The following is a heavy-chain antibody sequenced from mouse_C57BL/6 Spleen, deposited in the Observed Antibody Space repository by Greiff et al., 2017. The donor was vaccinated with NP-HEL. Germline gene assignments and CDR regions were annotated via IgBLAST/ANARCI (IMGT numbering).Heavy chain of an antibody. CDR3: ANNHYDGYSFAY. CDR1: GFSLTSYG. CDR2: IWRGGST. Sequence: VKLQESGPGLVQPSQSLSITCTVSGFSLTSYGVHWVRQSPGKGLEWLGVIWRGGSTDYNAAFMSRLSITKDNSKSQVFFKMNKQQADDTAIYCSANNHYDGYSFAYWGQGTLVTVSA. J-gene: IGHJ3*01. D-gene: IGHD2-3*01. V-gene: IGHV2-5*01.